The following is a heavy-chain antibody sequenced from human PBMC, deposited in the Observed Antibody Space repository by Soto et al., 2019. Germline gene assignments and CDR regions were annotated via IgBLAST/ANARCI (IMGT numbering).Heavy chain of an antibody. CDR2: IYYSGST. J-gene: IGHJ4*02. CDR3: ARIKGGAAGNFDY. CDR1: GGSISNGDYY. D-gene: IGHD6-13*01. V-gene: IGHV4-31*03. Sequence: QVQLQESGPGLVKPSQTLSLTCTVSGGSISNGDYYWTWIRQHPVKGLEWVGYIYYSGSTYSNPSLKSRVTISVATSKIQFSLRLSSVTAADTAVYYCARIKGGAAGNFDYWGRGALVTVSS.